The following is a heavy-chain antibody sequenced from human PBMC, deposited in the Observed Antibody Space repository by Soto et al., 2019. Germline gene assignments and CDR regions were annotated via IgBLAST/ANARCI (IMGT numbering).Heavy chain of an antibody. Sequence: PGGSLRLSCAASGFTFSNSAMSWVRQAPGKGLEWVSAIAGGGGTITYCADSVKGRFTISRDNSKNMLFLQMNSLRVEDTAIYYCAKEQHDWNQGYSDHWGQGTLVTVSS. J-gene: IGHJ4*02. D-gene: IGHD1-1*01. CDR2: IAGGGGTIT. CDR1: GFTFSNSA. V-gene: IGHV3-23*01. CDR3: AKEQHDWNQGYSDH.